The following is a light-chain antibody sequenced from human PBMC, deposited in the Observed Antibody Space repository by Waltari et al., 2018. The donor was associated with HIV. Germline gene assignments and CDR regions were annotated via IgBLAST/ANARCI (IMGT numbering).Light chain of an antibody. Sequence: EIVLTQSPGTLSLSPGESAPLSCRASQSISSSYLAWYPQKPGQAPRLLIYGASSRATGIPDRFSGSGSGTDFTLTISRLEPEDFAMYFCQQYGISPRTFGQGTKVEIK. CDR1: QSISSSY. J-gene: IGKJ1*01. CDR3: QQYGISPRT. V-gene: IGKV3-20*01. CDR2: GAS.